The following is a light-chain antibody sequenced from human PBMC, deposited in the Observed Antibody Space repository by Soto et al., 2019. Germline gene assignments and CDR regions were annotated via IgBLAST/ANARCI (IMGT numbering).Light chain of an antibody. Sequence: EIVLTQSPGTLSLSPGERATLSCRASQSVSSIFLDWYQQKPGHAPRLLIYGASTRATGIPDRFTGSGSGTDFTLTISSLDPEDSAVYYCQLYGSSPFTFGQGTKLEIK. J-gene: IGKJ2*01. CDR1: QSVSSIF. CDR2: GAS. V-gene: IGKV3-20*01. CDR3: QLYGSSPFT.